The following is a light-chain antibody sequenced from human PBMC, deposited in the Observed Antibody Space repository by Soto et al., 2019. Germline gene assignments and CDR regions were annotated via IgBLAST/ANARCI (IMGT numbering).Light chain of an antibody. CDR1: QSISSW. CDR2: DAS. V-gene: IGKV1-5*01. Sequence: DIQMTKSPSLLSACVGYSFTITGRASQSISSWLAWYQQKPGKAAKLLIYDASSLESGVPSRFSVSGSATEFTLTISSLQPEEFATDYCQQYNNYWTFGQGTQVDIK. CDR3: QQYNNYWT. J-gene: IGKJ1*01.